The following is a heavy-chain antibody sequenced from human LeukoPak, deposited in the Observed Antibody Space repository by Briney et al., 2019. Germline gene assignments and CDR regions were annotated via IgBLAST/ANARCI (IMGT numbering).Heavy chain of an antibody. V-gene: IGHV3-30-3*01. D-gene: IGHD2-2*01. J-gene: IGHJ4*02. CDR2: ISNDGSNQ. Sequence: GGSLRLSCAASGFTFSSYSIHWVRQAPGKGLEWVAFISNDGSNQYYADSVKGRFTIPRDNSKNTLYLQMNSLRAEDTAVYYCARRYCSSTSCTLDYWGQGALVTVSS. CDR3: ARRYCSSTSCTLDY. CDR1: GFTFSSYS.